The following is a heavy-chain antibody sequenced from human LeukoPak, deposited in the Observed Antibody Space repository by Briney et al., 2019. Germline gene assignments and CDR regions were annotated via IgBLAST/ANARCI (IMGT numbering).Heavy chain of an antibody. V-gene: IGHV3-7*01. CDR1: GLTFSNYW. CDR3: ARVDYTGNGNLY. J-gene: IGHJ4*02. CDR2: INEHGSKK. D-gene: IGHD4-11*01. Sequence: GGSLRLSCARSGLTFSNYWMTWVRQVPGKGLEWVANINEHGSKKYYLASVKGRFTISRDDAKNSLFLQMNSLRPEDTAIYFCARVDYTGNGNLYWGQGTLVTVSS.